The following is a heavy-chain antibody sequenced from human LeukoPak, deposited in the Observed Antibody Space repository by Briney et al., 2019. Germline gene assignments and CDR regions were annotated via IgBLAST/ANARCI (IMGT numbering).Heavy chain of an antibody. CDR3: ARGASSSPGTA. V-gene: IGHV1-69*13. Sequence: EASVKVSCKASGGTFSSYAISWVQQAPGQGLEWMGGIIPIFGTANYAQKFQGRVTITADESTSTAYMELSSLRSEDTAVYYCARGASSSPGTAWGQGTLVTVSS. CDR1: GGTFSSYA. J-gene: IGHJ5*02. CDR2: IIPIFGTA. D-gene: IGHD3/OR15-3a*01.